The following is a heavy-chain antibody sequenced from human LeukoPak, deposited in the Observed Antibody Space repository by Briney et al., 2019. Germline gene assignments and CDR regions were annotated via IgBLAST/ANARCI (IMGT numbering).Heavy chain of an antibody. J-gene: IGHJ4*02. Sequence: SETLSLTCTVSGYSISSGYYWGWIRQPPGKGLEWIGSIYHSGSTYYNPSLKSRVTISVDTSKNQFSLKLSSVTAADTAVYYCARIAYYDILTGYYIWLGPLRSFDYWGQGTLVTVSS. D-gene: IGHD3-9*01. CDR1: GYSISSGYY. CDR3: ARIAYYDILTGYYIWLGPLRSFDY. CDR2: IYHSGST. V-gene: IGHV4-38-2*02.